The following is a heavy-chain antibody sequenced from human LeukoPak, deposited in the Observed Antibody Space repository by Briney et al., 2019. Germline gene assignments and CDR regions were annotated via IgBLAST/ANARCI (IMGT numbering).Heavy chain of an antibody. Sequence: PSETLSLTCTVSGGSISSSSYYWGWIRQPPGKGLEWIGSIYYSGSTYYNPSLKSRVTISVDTSENQFSLKLSSVTAADTAVYYCARHHSNYAVPFDYWGQGTLVTVSS. CDR3: ARHHSNYAVPFDY. V-gene: IGHV4-39*01. D-gene: IGHD4-11*01. CDR1: GGSISSSSYY. CDR2: IYYSGST. J-gene: IGHJ4*02.